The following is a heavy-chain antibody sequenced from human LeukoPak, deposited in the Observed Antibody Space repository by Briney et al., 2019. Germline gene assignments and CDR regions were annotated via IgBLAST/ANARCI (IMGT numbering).Heavy chain of an antibody. Sequence: GGSLRLSCAASGFTFSSYAMSWVRQAPGKGLEWVSVISGSGVSTYYAGSVKGRFTISRDNSKNTLYLQMNSLRAEDTAVYYCAKGLPSGNSFDYWGQGTLVTVSS. CDR1: GFTFSSYA. V-gene: IGHV3-23*01. J-gene: IGHJ4*02. D-gene: IGHD2-15*01. CDR2: ISGSGVST. CDR3: AKGLPSGNSFDY.